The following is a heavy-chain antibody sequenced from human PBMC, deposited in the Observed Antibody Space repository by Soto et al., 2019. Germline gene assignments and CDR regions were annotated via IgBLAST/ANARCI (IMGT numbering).Heavy chain of an antibody. Sequence: PGESLKISCKGSGYSFTNYWIAWVRQMPGKGLEYMGIIYPSDSDTRYSPSFQGQVTISADKSISTACLQWSSLKASDTAIYYCARHGFYGDYSSNYFDPWGQGTLVTVSS. J-gene: IGHJ5*02. CDR2: IYPSDSDT. V-gene: IGHV5-51*01. CDR1: GYSFTNYW. CDR3: ARHGFYGDYSSNYFDP. D-gene: IGHD4-17*01.